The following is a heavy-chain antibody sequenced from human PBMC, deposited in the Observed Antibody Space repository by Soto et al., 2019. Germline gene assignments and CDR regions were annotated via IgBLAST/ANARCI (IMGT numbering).Heavy chain of an antibody. CDR2: ISGSGGTT. J-gene: IGHJ4*02. Sequence: PGGSLRLSCAASGFTFSSYAMSWVRQAPGKGLEWVSAISGSGGTTYYGDPVKGRFTISRDNSKNTLYLQMSSLRAGDTAVYYCARTTFYHDYWGQGALVTVSS. D-gene: IGHD1-1*01. CDR1: GFTFSSYA. CDR3: ARTTFYHDY. V-gene: IGHV3-23*01.